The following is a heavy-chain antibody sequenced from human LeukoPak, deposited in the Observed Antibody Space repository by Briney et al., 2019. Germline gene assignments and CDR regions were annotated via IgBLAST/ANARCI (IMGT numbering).Heavy chain of an antibody. Sequence: PSETLSLTCTVSGGSISSYYWSLIRQPPGKGLEWIGYIYYSGSTNYNPSLKSRVTISVDTSKNQFSLKLSSVTAADTAVYYCARHAPLKGSLDYWGQGTLVTVSS. D-gene: IGHD1-26*01. J-gene: IGHJ4*02. CDR2: IYYSGST. V-gene: IGHV4-59*08. CDR3: ARHAPLKGSLDY. CDR1: GGSISSYY.